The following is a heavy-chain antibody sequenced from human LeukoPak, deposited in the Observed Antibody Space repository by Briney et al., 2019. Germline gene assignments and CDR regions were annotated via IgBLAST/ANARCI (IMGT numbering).Heavy chain of an antibody. V-gene: IGHV5-51*01. Sequence: GESLKISCRGSGYKFTNYWIAWVRQMPGKGLEWMGIVYPADSDTRYSPSLQGQVTMSADKSISTAYLQWNSLKASDTAMYYCARQDIAARPPDAYWGQGILVTVSS. CDR3: ARQDIAARPPDAY. D-gene: IGHD6-6*01. CDR1: GYKFTNYW. J-gene: IGHJ4*02. CDR2: VYPADSDT.